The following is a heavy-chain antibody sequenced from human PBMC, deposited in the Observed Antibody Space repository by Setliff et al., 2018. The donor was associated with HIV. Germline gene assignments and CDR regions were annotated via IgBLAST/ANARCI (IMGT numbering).Heavy chain of an antibody. Sequence: PGGSLRLSCATSGFTFNTYSMSWGRQAPGKGLEWVSIIYSGGSSTYYADSVKGRFTISRDNSKNSLYLQMNSLRAEDTAVYYCARILQVGGTTRYAFDIWGQGTMVTVSS. J-gene: IGHJ3*02. V-gene: IGHV3-23*03. CDR2: IYSGGSST. CDR1: GFTFNTYS. D-gene: IGHD1-26*01. CDR3: ARILQVGGTTRYAFDI.